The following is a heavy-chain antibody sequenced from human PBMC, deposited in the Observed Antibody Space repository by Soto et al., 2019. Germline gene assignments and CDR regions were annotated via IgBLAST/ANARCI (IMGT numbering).Heavy chain of an antibody. CDR2: IYPGDSDT. Sequence: PVESLKISCSGSGYSFTSDWIGWVRQMPWKGLEWMGIIYPGDSDTRYSPSFQGQVTISADKSISTAYLQWSSLKASDTAMYYCARTMLTGYYYDSSGYSAFDIWGQGTMVTVSS. CDR1: GYSFTSDW. CDR3: ARTMLTGYYYDSSGYSAFDI. D-gene: IGHD3-22*01. J-gene: IGHJ3*02. V-gene: IGHV5-51*01.